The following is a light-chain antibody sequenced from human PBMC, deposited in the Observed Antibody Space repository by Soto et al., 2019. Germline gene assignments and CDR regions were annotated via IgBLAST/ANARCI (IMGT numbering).Light chain of an antibody. CDR1: QDVMYD. CDR3: QQYRSWPRT. J-gene: IGKJ1*01. Sequence: ELVLTQSPATLSVSPGGRATLSCRASQDVMYDLAWYQQKPGQAPRLLVYGASTRATDAPPRFRVSGSGTAFSLTISSLQSEDFATYYCQQYRSWPRTFGQGSRVEIK. CDR2: GAS. V-gene: IGKV3-15*01.